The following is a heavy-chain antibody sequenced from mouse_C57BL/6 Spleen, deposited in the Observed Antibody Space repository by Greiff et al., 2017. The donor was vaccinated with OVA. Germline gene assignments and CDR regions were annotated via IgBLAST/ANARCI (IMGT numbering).Heavy chain of an antibody. CDR3: ARDYGSSYGFAY. CDR2: LYPGSGST. J-gene: IGHJ3*01. D-gene: IGHD1-1*01. V-gene: IGHV1-55*01. Sequence: VQLQQPGAELVKPGASVKMSCKASGYTFTSYWITWVKQRPGQGLEWIGDLYPGSGSTNYNEKFKSKATLTVDTSSSTAYMQLSSLTSEDSAVYYCARDYGSSYGFAYWGQGTLVTVSA. CDR1: GYTFTSYW.